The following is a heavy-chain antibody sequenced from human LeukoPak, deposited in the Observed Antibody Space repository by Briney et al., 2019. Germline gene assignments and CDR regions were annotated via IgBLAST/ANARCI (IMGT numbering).Heavy chain of an antibody. CDR3: ARGFSHTGGYFDY. D-gene: IGHD2/OR15-2a*01. V-gene: IGHV4-59*01. CDR1: GDSISSYY. CDR2: ISYSGST. J-gene: IGHJ4*02. Sequence: SETLSLTCTVSGDSISSYYWNWIRQPPGKGLEWIGYISYSGSTNYNPSLKSRVTISVNTSKNQFPLKLNSVTAADTAVYYCARGFSHTGGYFDYWGQGTLATVSS.